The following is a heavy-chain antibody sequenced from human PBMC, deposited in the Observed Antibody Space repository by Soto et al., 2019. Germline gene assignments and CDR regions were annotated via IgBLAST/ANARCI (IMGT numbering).Heavy chain of an antibody. CDR1: GYAFTSNG. Sequence: SCKASGYAFTSNGISWVRQAPGKGLEWVSVIYSGGSTYYADSVKGRFTISRDNSKNTLYLQMNSLRAEDTAVYYCARDRIPTGMDVWGQGTTVTVSS. CDR3: ARDRIPTGMDV. CDR2: IYSGGST. J-gene: IGHJ6*02. V-gene: IGHV3-66*01.